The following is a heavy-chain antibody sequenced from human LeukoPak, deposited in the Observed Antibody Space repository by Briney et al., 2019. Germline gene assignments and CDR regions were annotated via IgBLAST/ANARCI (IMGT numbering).Heavy chain of an antibody. CDR3: AKSGLNRFDY. D-gene: IGHD2-15*01. CDR1: GFTFSSYA. CDR2: FSSSGGST. J-gene: IGHJ4*02. Sequence: GGSLRLSCAASGFTFSSYAMSWVRQAPGKGLEWVSTFSSSGGSTHYADSVKERLTISRYNSKNPLYLQINSLRAEDTAVYYCAKSGLNRFDYWGQGTLVTVSS. V-gene: IGHV3-23*01.